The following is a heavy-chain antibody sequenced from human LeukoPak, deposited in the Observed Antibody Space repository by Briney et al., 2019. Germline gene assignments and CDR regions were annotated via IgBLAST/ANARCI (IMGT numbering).Heavy chain of an antibody. J-gene: IGHJ5*02. D-gene: IGHD2-15*01. Sequence: ASVKVSCKVSGYTLTELSMHWVRQAPGKGLEWMGGFDPEDGETIYAQKFQGRVTITADKSTSTAYMELSSLRSEDTAVYYCATLYCSGGSCYSDAPLGWFDPWGQGTLVTVSS. CDR1: GYTLTELS. V-gene: IGHV1-24*01. CDR2: FDPEDGET. CDR3: ATLYCSGGSCYSDAPLGWFDP.